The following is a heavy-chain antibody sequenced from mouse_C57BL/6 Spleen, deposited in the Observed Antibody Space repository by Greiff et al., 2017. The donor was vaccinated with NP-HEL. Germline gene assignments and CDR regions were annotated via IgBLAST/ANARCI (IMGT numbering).Heavy chain of an antibody. Sequence: VKLQESGAELVRPGASVTLSCKASGYTFTDYEMHWVKQTPVHGLEWIGAIDPETGGTAYNQKFKGKAILTADKSSSTAYMELRSLTSEDSAVYYCTPIYYDYDAGFAYWGQGTLVTVSA. D-gene: IGHD2-4*01. CDR2: IDPETGGT. CDR1: GYTFTDYE. J-gene: IGHJ3*01. CDR3: TPIYYDYDAGFAY. V-gene: IGHV1-15*01.